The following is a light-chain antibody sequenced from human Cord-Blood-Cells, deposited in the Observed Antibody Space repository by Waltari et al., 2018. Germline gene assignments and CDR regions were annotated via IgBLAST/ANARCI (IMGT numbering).Light chain of an antibody. CDR1: QSVSSY. J-gene: IGKJ1*01. CDR3: QQRSNWPWT. Sequence: IVLTQSTATLSLSPGERATLSCRPSQSVSSYLAWYQQKPGQAPRLLIFDASNMATGIPSSFSGSGSGTDFTLSISSLEPEDFAFYYCQQRSNWPWTFGQGTKVEIK. CDR2: DAS. V-gene: IGKV3-11*01.